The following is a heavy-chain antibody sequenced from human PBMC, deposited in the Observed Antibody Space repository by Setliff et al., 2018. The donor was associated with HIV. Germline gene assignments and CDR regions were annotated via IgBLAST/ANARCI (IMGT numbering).Heavy chain of an antibody. J-gene: IGHJ4*02. CDR1: GYTFTSYD. CDR2: MNPNSGNR. CDR3: ARGRGRYYDSRSYLDY. Sequence: ASVKVSCKTSGYTFTSYDINWVRQATGQGLEWMGWMNPNSGNRGYAQKFQGRVTISRNTSISTAYMELSGLRPEDTAVYYCARGRGRYYDSRSYLDYWGQGTRVTVSS. V-gene: IGHV1-8*03. D-gene: IGHD3-22*01.